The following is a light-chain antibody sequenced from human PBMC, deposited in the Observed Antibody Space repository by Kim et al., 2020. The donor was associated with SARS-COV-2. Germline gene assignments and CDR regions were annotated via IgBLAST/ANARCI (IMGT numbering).Light chain of an antibody. CDR1: SSNIGNNY. V-gene: IGLV1-51*01. J-gene: IGLJ1*01. Sequence: ISCSGSSSNIGNNYVSWYQQLPGTAPKLLIYDNNKRPSGIPDRFSGSKSGTSATLGITGLQTGDEADYYCGTWDSSLSAGVFGTGTKVTVL. CDR3: GTWDSSLSAGV. CDR2: DNN.